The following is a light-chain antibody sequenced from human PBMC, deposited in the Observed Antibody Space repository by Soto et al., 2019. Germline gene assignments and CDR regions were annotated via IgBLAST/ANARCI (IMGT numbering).Light chain of an antibody. J-gene: IGLJ1*01. Sequence: QSALTQPRSVSGSPGQSVTISCTGTSSDVGGYNYVSWYQQHPGKAPKLMIYDVSKRPSGVPDRFSGSKSGNTASLTIFGLQAEDEADYYCCSYAGSYTPFGTGTKVTVL. CDR1: SSDVGGYNY. CDR2: DVS. V-gene: IGLV2-11*01. CDR3: CSYAGSYTP.